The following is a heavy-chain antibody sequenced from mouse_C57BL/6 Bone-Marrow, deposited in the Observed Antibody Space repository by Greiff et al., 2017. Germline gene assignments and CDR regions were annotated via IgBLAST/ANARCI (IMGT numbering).Heavy chain of an antibody. CDR3: GRRYYFDY. CDR2: ISGGGGNT. Sequence: DVMLVESGGGLVKPGGSLKLSCAASGFTFSSSTMSWVRQTPEKRLEWVATISGGGGNTYYPDSVKGRFTISRDNAKNTLYLQMSSLRSEDTALYYCGRRYYFDYWGQGTTLTVSS. CDR1: GFTFSSST. J-gene: IGHJ2*01. V-gene: IGHV5-9*01.